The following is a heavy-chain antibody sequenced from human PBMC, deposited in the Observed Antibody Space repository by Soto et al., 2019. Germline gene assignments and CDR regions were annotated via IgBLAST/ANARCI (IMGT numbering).Heavy chain of an antibody. CDR1: GYTFTSYA. CDR2: INAGNGNT. D-gene: IGHD5-18*01. Sequence: ASVKVSCKASGYTFTSYAVHWVRQAPGQRLEWMGWINAGNGNTKYSQKFQGRVTITRDTSASTAYMELSSLRSEDTAVYYCARDPRYSYGDYWGQGTLVPVSS. J-gene: IGHJ4*02. CDR3: ARDPRYSYGDY. V-gene: IGHV1-3*01.